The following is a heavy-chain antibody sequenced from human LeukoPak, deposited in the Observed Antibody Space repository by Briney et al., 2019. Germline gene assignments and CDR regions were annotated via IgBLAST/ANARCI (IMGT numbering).Heavy chain of an antibody. J-gene: IGHJ3*02. CDR3: ASVGATRAFDI. V-gene: IGHV3-30-3*01. Sequence: SGGSLRLSCAASGFTFSSYAMSWVRQAPGKGLEWVAVISYDGSNKYYADSVKGRFTISRDNSKNTLYLQMNSLRAEDTAVYYCASVGATRAFDIWGQGTMVTVSS. CDR1: GFTFSSYA. D-gene: IGHD1-26*01. CDR2: ISYDGSNK.